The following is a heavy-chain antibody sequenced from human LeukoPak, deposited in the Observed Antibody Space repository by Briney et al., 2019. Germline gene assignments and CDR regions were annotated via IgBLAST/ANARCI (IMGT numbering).Heavy chain of an antibody. D-gene: IGHD1-14*01. CDR3: ARDRPIETTFKPLPNYSMDV. J-gene: IGHJ6*02. CDR1: GYTFTSYG. CDR2: ISAFNGNT. Sequence: GASVKVSCKASGYTFTSYGISWVRQAPGQGLEWMGWISAFNGNTNYAQKLQGGVTMTTDTSTSTAYMELRSLRSDDTAVYYCARDRPIETTFKPLPNYSMDVWGQGTTVTVPS. V-gene: IGHV1-18*01.